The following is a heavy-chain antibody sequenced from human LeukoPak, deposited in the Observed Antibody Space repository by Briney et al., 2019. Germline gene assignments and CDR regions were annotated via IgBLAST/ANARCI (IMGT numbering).Heavy chain of an antibody. D-gene: IGHD3-10*01. J-gene: IGHJ5*02. CDR1: GGTFSSYA. CDR3: ARGAITYYYGSGSYSWFDP. Sequence: SVKVSCKASGGTFSSYAISWVRQAPGQGLEWMGGIIPIFGTANYAQKFQGRVTITADKSTSTAYMELSSLRSEDTAVYYCARGAITYYYGSGSYSWFDPWGQGTLVTVSS. CDR2: IIPIFGTA. V-gene: IGHV1-69*06.